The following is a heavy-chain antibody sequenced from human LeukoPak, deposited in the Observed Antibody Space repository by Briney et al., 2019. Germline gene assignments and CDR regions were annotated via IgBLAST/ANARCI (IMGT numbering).Heavy chain of an antibody. CDR3: ARAGWLQPFNY. CDR1: GFTFSDYA. CDR2: ISGSGLMT. V-gene: IGHV3-23*01. J-gene: IGHJ4*02. D-gene: IGHD5-24*01. Sequence: GGSLRLSCAASGFTFSDYAMTWVRQAPGKGLEWVATISGSGLMTYYADSVKGRFTISRDNSKNTLYLQMNSLRAEDTAVYYCARAGWLQPFNYWGQGTLVTVSS.